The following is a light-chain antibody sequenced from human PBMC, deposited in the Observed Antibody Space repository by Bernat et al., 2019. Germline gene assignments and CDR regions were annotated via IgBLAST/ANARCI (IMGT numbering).Light chain of an antibody. V-gene: IGLV2-11*01. Sequence: QSALTQPRSVSGSPGQSVTISCTGTSSDVGAYNYVSWYQQHPGKAPKLMIYDVSKRSSGVPDRFSGSKSGNTASLTISGLQAEDEADYYCCSYAGSYTFVFGTGTKVTVL. CDR3: CSYAGSYTFV. J-gene: IGLJ1*01. CDR1: SSDVGAYNY. CDR2: DVS.